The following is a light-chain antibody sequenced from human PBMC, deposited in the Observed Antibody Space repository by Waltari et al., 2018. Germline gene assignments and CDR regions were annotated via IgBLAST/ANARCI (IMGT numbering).Light chain of an antibody. J-gene: IGKJ1*01. V-gene: IGKV3-20*01. CDR2: GVS. Sequence: SCRASQSVSRILAWYQQKPGQAPKLVINGVSISAIGIPDMFTVSGSGTDFSLTISCLEPVHFAIFVSKHYVRLPVTFGQGTKVEIK. CDR3: KHYVRLPVT. CDR1: QSVSRI.